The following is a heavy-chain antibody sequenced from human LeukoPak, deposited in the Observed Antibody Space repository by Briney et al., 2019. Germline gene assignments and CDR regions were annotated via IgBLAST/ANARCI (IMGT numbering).Heavy chain of an antibody. CDR3: ARLRSGWAMGPFDY. D-gene: IGHD6-25*01. CDR1: GGSISSSSYY. J-gene: IGHJ4*02. V-gene: IGHV4-39*01. Sequence: SETLSLTCTVSGGSISSSSYYWGWIRQPPGKGLEWIGSIYYSGSTYYNPSLKSRVTISVDTSKNQFSLKLRSVTAADTAVYYCARLRSGWAMGPFDYWGQGTLVTVSS. CDR2: IYYSGST.